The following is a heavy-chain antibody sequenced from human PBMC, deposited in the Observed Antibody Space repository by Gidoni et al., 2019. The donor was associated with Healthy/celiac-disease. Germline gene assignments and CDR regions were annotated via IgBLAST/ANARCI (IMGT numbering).Heavy chain of an antibody. CDR2: ISSSGSTI. J-gene: IGHJ4*02. CDR1: GFTFSSYD. Sequence: EVQLVESGGGLVQPGGSLRLSCAASGFTFSSYDMNWVRQAPGKGLEWVSYISSSGSTIYYADSVKGRFTISRDNAKNSLYLQMNSLRAEDTAVYYCARDSAYDFWSGSRLIFDYWGQGTLVTVSS. D-gene: IGHD3-3*01. V-gene: IGHV3-48*03. CDR3: ARDSAYDFWSGSRLIFDY.